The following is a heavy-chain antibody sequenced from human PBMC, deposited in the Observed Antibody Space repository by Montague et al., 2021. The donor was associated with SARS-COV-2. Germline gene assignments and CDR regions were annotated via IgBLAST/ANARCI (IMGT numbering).Heavy chain of an antibody. V-gene: IGHV4-4*02. J-gene: IGHJ4*02. D-gene: IGHD1-26*01. CDR1: GDSISTVNW. CDR2: LYHTVRT. Sequence: SETLSLTCVVSGDSISTVNWWTWVRLPPGKGRGWVRELYHTVRTKYKPSLKSRVSMSADKSRNQFSLRLTSVTAADTAIYYCARKVSGRSGLAYWGQGALVTVSS. CDR3: ARKVSGRSGLAY.